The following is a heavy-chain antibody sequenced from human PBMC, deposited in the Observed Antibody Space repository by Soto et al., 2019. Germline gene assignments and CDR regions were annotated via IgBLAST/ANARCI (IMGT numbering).Heavy chain of an antibody. J-gene: IGHJ4*02. V-gene: IGHV1-69*06. CDR2: IIPIFATP. CDR3: AGDPDSGTTPVLGWVDY. Sequence: QVQLVQSGAEVKKPGSSVKVSCKASGGPFSDYSINWVRQAPGQGLEWMGGIIPIFATPNYAQKFQGRVTITAEKPTSTAYRGLSNLRSEDTAFFFCAGDPDSGTTPVLGWVDYWGQETRVPVPS. D-gene: IGHD1-26*01. CDR1: GGPFSDYS.